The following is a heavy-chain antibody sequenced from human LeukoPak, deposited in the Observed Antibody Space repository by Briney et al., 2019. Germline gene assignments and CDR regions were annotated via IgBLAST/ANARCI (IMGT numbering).Heavy chain of an antibody. CDR3: ARDAGYSSGWYRWNHFDY. D-gene: IGHD6-19*01. CDR1: GFTFSSYS. J-gene: IGHJ4*02. CDR2: ISSSSSTI. Sequence: GESLKISCAASGFTFSSYSMNWVRQAPGKGLEWVSYISSSSSTIYYADSVKGRFTISRDNAKNSLYLQMNSLRAEDTAVYYCARDAGYSSGWYRWNHFDYWGQGTLVTVSS. V-gene: IGHV3-48*01.